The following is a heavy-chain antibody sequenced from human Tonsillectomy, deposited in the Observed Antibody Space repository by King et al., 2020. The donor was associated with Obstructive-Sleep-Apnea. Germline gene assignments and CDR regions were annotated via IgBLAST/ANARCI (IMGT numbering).Heavy chain of an antibody. J-gene: IGHJ6*02. V-gene: IGHV3-49*03. CDR2: IRSGGDGGTT. D-gene: IGHD2-15*01. CDR1: DFTFGDYA. Sequence: VQLVESGGGLVQPGRSLRLSCTASDFTFGDYALSGFRQAPGKGLERVGFIRSGGDGGTTEYSALVKGRFPISRDDSKSIAYLQMNSLKTEETAVYYCTSYCSGGSCTVFYYYAMDVWGQGTTVTVSS. CDR3: TSYCSGGSCTVFYYYAMDV.